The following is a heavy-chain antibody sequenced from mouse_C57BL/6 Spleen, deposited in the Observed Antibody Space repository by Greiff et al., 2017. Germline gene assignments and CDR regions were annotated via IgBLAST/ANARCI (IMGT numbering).Heavy chain of an antibody. Sequence: VHLVESGAELARPGASVKLSCKASGYTFTSYGISWVKQRTGQGLEWIGEIYPRSGNTYYNEKFKGKATLTADKSSSTAYMELRSLTSEDSAVYFCARWLYYSNYDYAMDYWGQGTSVTVSS. CDR1: GYTFTSYG. D-gene: IGHD2-5*01. CDR3: ARWLYYSNYDYAMDY. J-gene: IGHJ4*01. CDR2: IYPRSGNT. V-gene: IGHV1-81*01.